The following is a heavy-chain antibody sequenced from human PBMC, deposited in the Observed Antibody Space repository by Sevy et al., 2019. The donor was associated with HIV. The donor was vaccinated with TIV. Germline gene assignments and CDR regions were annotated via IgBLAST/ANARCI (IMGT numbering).Heavy chain of an antibody. J-gene: IGHJ4*02. V-gene: IGHV3-30*18. CDR2: ISYAGSCK. Sequence: GGSLRLSCAASGFIFSSYGMHWVRQAPGKGLEWVTIISYAGSCKKYAYSVKGRFTISRDNSENILYLQMNSLRTDDTAVYYCVKGGVTWELLDYWGQGTLVTVSS. CDR1: GFIFSSYG. CDR3: VKGGVTWELLDY. D-gene: IGHD1-26*01.